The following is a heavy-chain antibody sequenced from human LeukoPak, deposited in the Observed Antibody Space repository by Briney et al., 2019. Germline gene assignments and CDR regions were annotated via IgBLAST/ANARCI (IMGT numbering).Heavy chain of an antibody. D-gene: IGHD3-3*01. J-gene: IGHJ4*02. CDR2: IIPIFGTA. CDR3: ARDQGVVGLRFLEWLQFDY. V-gene: IGHV1-69*05. Sequence: GASVKVSCKASGGTFSSYAISWVRQAPGQGLEWMGGIIPIFGTANYAQKFQGRVTITTDESTSTAYMELSSLRSEDTAVYYCARDQGVVGLRFLEWLQFDYWGQGTLVTVSS. CDR1: GGTFSSYA.